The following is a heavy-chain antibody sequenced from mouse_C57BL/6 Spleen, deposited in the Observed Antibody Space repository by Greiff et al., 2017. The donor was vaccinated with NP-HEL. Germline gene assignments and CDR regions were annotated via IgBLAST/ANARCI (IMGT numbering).Heavy chain of an antibody. CDR3: GRYDGYYYFDY. CDR2: INPNNGGT. V-gene: IGHV1-22*01. Sequence: EVKLQESGPELVKPGASVKMSCKASGYTFTDYNMHWVKQSHGKSLEWIGYINPNNGGTSYNQKFKGKATLTVNKSSSTAYMELRSLTSEDSAVYYCGRYDGYYYFDYWGQGTTLTVSS. J-gene: IGHJ2*01. D-gene: IGHD2-3*01. CDR1: GYTFTDYN.